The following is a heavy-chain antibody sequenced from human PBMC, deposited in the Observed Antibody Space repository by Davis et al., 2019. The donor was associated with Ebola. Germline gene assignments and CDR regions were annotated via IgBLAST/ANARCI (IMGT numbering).Heavy chain of an antibody. CDR2: IYYSGST. D-gene: IGHD6-13*01. J-gene: IGHJ5*02. Sequence: SETLSLTCTVSGCSISSYYWSWIRQPPGKGLEWIGYIYYSGSTNYNPSLKSRVTISVDTSKNQFSLKLSSVTAADTAVYYCARGKAAAGSNWFDPWGQGTLVTVSS. CDR3: ARGKAAAGSNWFDP. V-gene: IGHV4-59*01. CDR1: GCSISSYY.